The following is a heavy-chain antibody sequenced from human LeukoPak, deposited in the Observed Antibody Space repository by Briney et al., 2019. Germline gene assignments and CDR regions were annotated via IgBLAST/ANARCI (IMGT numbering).Heavy chain of an antibody. CDR1: GGSISSYY. Sequence: SETLSLTCTVSGGSISSYYWSWIRQPPGKGLEWIGYIYYSGSTSYNPSLKSRVTISVDTSKNQFSLKLSSVTAADTAVYYCASFPFVVVPAASYYGMDVWGQGTTVTVSS. D-gene: IGHD2-2*01. CDR3: ASFPFVVVPAASYYGMDV. CDR2: IYYSGST. J-gene: IGHJ6*02. V-gene: IGHV4-59*01.